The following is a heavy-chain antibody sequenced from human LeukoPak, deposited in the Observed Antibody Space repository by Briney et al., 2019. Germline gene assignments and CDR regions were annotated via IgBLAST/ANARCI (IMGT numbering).Heavy chain of an antibody. CDR2: ISGSGGST. D-gene: IGHD6-19*01. J-gene: IGHJ4*02. V-gene: IGHV3-23*01. Sequence: GGSLRLSCAASGFTVSDNHMTWVRQAPGEGLEWVSAISGSGGSTYYADSVKGRFTISRDNSKNTLYLQMNSLRAEDTAVYYCAKDFYDPPGYSSGHYVDYWGQGTLVTVSS. CDR1: GFTVSDNH. CDR3: AKDFYDPPGYSSGHYVDY.